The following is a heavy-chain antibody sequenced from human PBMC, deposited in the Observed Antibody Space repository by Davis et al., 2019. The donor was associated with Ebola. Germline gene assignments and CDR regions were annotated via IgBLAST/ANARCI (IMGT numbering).Heavy chain of an antibody. CDR2: ISSSSSYT. CDR1: GFTFSDYY. Sequence: GGSLRLSCAASGFTFSDYYMSWIRQAPGKGLEWVSYISSSSSYTNYADSVKGRFTISRDNAKNSLYLQMNSLRSEDTAVYYCARDLGGSSSRENYYYGMDVWGQGTTVTVSS. J-gene: IGHJ6*02. D-gene: IGHD6-6*01. CDR3: ARDLGGSSSRENYYYGMDV. V-gene: IGHV3-11*05.